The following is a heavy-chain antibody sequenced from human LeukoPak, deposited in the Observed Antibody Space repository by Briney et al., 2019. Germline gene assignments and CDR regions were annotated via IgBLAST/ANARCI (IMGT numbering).Heavy chain of an antibody. J-gene: IGHJ3*02. Sequence: GGSLRLSCAASGFTFSSYAMSWVRQAPGKGLEWVSAISGSGGSTYYADSVKGRFTISRDNAKNSLYLQMNSLRAEDTAVYYCARDGDGSFDMWGQGTMVTVSS. CDR3: ARDGDGSFDM. D-gene: IGHD3-10*01. CDR2: ISGSGGST. CDR1: GFTFSSYA. V-gene: IGHV3-23*01.